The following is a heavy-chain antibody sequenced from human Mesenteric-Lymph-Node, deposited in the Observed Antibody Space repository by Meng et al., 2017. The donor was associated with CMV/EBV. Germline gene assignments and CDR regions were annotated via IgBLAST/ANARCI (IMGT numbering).Heavy chain of an antibody. Sequence: ASVKVSCKASGYTFTGYYLHWVRQAPGQGLEWMGRLNPISGAANDAQKFQRRVTMTRDTSISTAYMELMSLTSDDTAVYYCARALMYYYDSSDYTQAGYWGQGTLVTVSS. CDR2: LNPISGAA. V-gene: IGHV1-2*06. J-gene: IGHJ4*02. CDR1: GYTFTGYY. CDR3: ARALMYYYDSSDYTQAGY. D-gene: IGHD3-22*01.